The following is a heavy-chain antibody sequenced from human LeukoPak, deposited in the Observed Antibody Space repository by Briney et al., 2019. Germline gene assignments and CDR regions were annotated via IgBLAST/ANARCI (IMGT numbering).Heavy chain of an antibody. D-gene: IGHD3-22*01. V-gene: IGHV1-69*13. CDR2: IIPIFGTA. Sequence: SVKVSCKASGGTFSSYAISWVRQAPGQGLEWMGGIIPIFGTANYAQKFQGRVTITADESTSIAYMELSSLRSEDTAVYYCARGPVSLDYYDSSGYYDGVDYWGQGTLVTVSS. CDR1: GGTFSSYA. J-gene: IGHJ4*02. CDR3: ARGPVSLDYYDSSGYYDGVDY.